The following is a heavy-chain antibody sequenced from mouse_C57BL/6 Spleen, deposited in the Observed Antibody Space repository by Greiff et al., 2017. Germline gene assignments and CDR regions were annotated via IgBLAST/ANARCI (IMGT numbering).Heavy chain of an antibody. CDR3: ARSHYYGSRDGWFAY. CDR1: GYTFTDYY. CDR2: INPNNGGT. J-gene: IGHJ3*01. D-gene: IGHD1-1*01. V-gene: IGHV1-26*01. Sequence: EVQLQQSGPELVKPGASVKISCKASGYTFTDYYMNWVKQSHGKSLEWIGDINPNNGGTSYNQKFKGKATLTVDKSSSTAYMELRSLTSEDSAVYYCARSHYYGSRDGWFAYWGQGTLVTVSA.